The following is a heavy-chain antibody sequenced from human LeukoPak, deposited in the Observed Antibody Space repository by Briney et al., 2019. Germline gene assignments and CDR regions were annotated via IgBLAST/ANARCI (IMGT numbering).Heavy chain of an antibody. CDR3: ATGLPFYGGNSDSDY. V-gene: IGHV1-8*02. CDR1: GYTFTSYD. Sequence: GASVKVSCKASGYTFTSYDINWVRQATGQGLEWMGWMNPNSGNTGYAQKFQGRVTMTEDTSTDTAYMELSSLRSEDTAVYYCATGLPFYGGNSDSDYWGQGTLVTVSS. J-gene: IGHJ4*02. D-gene: IGHD4-23*01. CDR2: MNPNSGNT.